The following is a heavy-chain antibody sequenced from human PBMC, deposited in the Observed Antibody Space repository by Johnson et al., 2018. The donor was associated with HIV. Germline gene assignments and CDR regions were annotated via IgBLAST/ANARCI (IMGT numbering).Heavy chain of an antibody. J-gene: IGHJ3*02. CDR1: GFTFSSYA. CDR3: ARVTIFGVTKVDAVDI. Sequence: QVQLVESGGGLVKPGRSLRLSCAASGFTFSSYAMHWVRQAPGKGLEWVAFIRYDGSYKYYVDSVKGRFTISRDNAKNSLYLQMNSLRAEETALYYCARVTIFGVTKVDAVDIWGQGTMVTVSS. D-gene: IGHD3-3*01. V-gene: IGHV3-33*08. CDR2: IRYDGSYK.